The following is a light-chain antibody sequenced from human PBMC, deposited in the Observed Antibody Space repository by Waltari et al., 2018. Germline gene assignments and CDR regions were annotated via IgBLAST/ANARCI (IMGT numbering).Light chain of an antibody. V-gene: IGKV1-5*03. Sequence: DIQMTQSPSTLSASVGDRVTITCRASQSITNWLAWYQQKPGKAPKLLIYWASNLESGVPSRFRGSGSGKEFTLTISSLQPDDFATYYCQQYDNYWTFGQGTKVEIK. CDR3: QQYDNYWT. J-gene: IGKJ1*01. CDR2: WAS. CDR1: QSITNW.